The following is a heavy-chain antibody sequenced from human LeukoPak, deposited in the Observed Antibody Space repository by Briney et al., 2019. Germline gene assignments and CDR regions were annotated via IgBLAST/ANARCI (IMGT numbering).Heavy chain of an antibody. CDR3: ARSPLSIAARPPFDY. V-gene: IGHV1-46*01. D-gene: IGHD6-6*01. CDR1: GYTFTSYY. J-gene: IGHJ4*02. CDR2: INPSGGST. Sequence: ASVKVSCKASGYTFTSYYMHWVRQAPGQGPEWMGIINPSGGSTSYAQKFQGRVTMTRDTSTSTVYMELSSLRSEDTAVYYCARSPLSIAARPPFDYWGQGTLVTVSS.